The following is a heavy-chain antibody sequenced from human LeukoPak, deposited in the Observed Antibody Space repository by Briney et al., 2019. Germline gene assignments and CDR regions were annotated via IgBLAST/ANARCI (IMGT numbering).Heavy chain of an antibody. V-gene: IGHV4-30-4*01. Sequence: SQTLSLTCTVSGGSISSGDYYWSWIRQPPGKGLEWIGYIYYSGSTYYNPSLKSRVTISEDTSKNQFSLKLSSVTAADTAVYYCASRPTTVLYGMDVWGQGTTVTVSS. CDR1: GGSISSGDYY. CDR3: ASRPTTVLYGMDV. D-gene: IGHD4-17*01. J-gene: IGHJ6*02. CDR2: IYYSGST.